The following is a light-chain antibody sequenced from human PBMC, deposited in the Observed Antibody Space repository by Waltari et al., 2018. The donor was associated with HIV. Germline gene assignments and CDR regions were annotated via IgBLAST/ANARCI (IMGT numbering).Light chain of an antibody. CDR3: QKYNSAPRIT. CDR2: AAX. Sequence: DIQMTQSPSSLSASVGDRVTITCRASQGISNYLAWYQQKPGKVPKLLIYAAXTLQSGXPSRFSXXGSGTDFTLTISSLQPXDVATYYCQKYNSAPRITFGQGTRLEIK. CDR1: QGISNY. V-gene: IGKV1-27*01. J-gene: IGKJ5*01.